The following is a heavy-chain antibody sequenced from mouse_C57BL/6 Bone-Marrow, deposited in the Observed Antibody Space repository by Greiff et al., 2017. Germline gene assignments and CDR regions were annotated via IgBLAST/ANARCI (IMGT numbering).Heavy chain of an antibody. D-gene: IGHD1-1*01. V-gene: IGHV5-17*01. J-gene: IGHJ4*01. Sequence: EVNVVESGGGLVKPGGSLKLSCAASGFTFSDYGMHWVRQAPEKGLEWVAYISSGSSTIYYADTVKGRFTISRDNAKNTLFLQMTSLRSEDTAMYYCATYGSLYDYAMDYWGQGTSVTVSS. CDR3: ATYGSLYDYAMDY. CDR1: GFTFSDYG. CDR2: ISSGSSTI.